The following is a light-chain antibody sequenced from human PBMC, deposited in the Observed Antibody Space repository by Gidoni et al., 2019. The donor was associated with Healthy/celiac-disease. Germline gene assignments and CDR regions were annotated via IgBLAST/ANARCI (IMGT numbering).Light chain of an antibody. Sequence: QSALPQPASVSGSPGQSITISCTGTSSYVGGYTRVSWYQQHPGKAPQLMHYDVGNRPSGVSNRFSGTKSGNTASLTISGLQAEDEADYYCSSDTSSSTVVFGGGTKLTVL. J-gene: IGLJ2*01. CDR3: SSDTSSSTVV. CDR1: SSYVGGYTR. CDR2: DVG. V-gene: IGLV2-14*03.